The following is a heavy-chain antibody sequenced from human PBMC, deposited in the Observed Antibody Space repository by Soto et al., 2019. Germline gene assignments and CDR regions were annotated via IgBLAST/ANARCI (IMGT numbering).Heavy chain of an antibody. CDR2: ISGSGGST. J-gene: IGHJ4*02. Sequence: GGSLRLSCAASGFTFSSYAMSWVRQAPGQGLEWVSAISGSGGSTYYADSVKGRFTISRDNSKNTLYLQMNSLRAEDTAVYYCAKDRLGYCSGGSCYLLDYWGQGTLVTVSS. CDR3: AKDRLGYCSGGSCYLLDY. V-gene: IGHV3-23*01. CDR1: GFTFSSYA. D-gene: IGHD2-15*01.